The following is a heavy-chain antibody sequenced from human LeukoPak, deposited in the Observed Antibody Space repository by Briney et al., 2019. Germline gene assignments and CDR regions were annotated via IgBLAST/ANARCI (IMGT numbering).Heavy chain of an antibody. V-gene: IGHV4-4*07. D-gene: IGHD3-10*01. Sequence: SETLSLTCTVSGGSISSYYWSWIRQPAGKGLEWIGRIYTSGSTNYNPSLKSRVTMSVDTSKNQFSLKLSSETAADTAVYYCAGSITMVRGVISNWFDPWGQGTLVTVSS. J-gene: IGHJ5*02. CDR2: IYTSGST. CDR3: AGSITMVRGVISNWFDP. CDR1: GGSISSYY.